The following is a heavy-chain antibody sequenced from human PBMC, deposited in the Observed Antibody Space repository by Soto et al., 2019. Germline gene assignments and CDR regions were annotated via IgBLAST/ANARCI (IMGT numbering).Heavy chain of an antibody. D-gene: IGHD2-8*01. Sequence: QVQLQESGPGLVKPSETLSLTCTVSGGSVSSGSYYWSWIRQPPGKGLEWIGYIYYSASTNYNPSLKSRVDISLDTSKNQFSLTLSSVTAADTAVYYCAREPRELKYAIDSWGKGTIVTVSS. CDR2: IYYSAST. CDR3: AREPRELKYAIDS. V-gene: IGHV4-61*01. J-gene: IGHJ3*01. CDR1: GGSVSSGSYY.